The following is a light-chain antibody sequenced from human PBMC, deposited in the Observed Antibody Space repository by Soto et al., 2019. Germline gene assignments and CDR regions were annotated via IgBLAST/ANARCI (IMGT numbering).Light chain of an antibody. Sequence: ALTQSPGTLSLFPGKRATLSCIDSKCLSSIYLARYHRKPGQSPRLLIYGASSRATGIPVRFSGSWSGTDFTLFISILEPEDFAVYYCQQYGTSSLITFGQGTRLEIK. CDR1: KCLSSIY. CDR2: GAS. CDR3: QQYGTSSLIT. J-gene: IGKJ5*01. V-gene: IGKV3-20*01.